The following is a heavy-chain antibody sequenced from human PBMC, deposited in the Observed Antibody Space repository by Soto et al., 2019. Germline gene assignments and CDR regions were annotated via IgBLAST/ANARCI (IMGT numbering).Heavy chain of an antibody. CDR2: IYYSGST. CDR3: ARSGDNYYYYHYMDV. Sequence: PSETLSLTCTVSGGSISSYYWSWIRQPPGKGLEWIGYIYYSGSTNYNPSLKSRVTISVDTSKNQFSLKLSSVTAADTAVYYCARSGDNYYYYHYMDVWGKGTTVTVSS. V-gene: IGHV4-59*01. CDR1: GGSISSYY. J-gene: IGHJ6*03. D-gene: IGHD2-21*02.